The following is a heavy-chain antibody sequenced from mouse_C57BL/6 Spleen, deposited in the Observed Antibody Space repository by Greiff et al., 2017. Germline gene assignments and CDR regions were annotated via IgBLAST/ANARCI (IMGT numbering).Heavy chain of an antibody. Sequence: VQLKESGAELVRPGASVKLSCTASGFNIKDYYMHWVKQRPEQGLEWIGRIDPEDGDTEYAPKFQGKATMTADTSSNTAYLQLSSLTSEDTAVYYCTTPYYYGSSYPYYFDYWGQGTTLTVSS. CDR2: IDPEDGDT. D-gene: IGHD1-1*01. V-gene: IGHV14-1*01. J-gene: IGHJ2*01. CDR3: TTPYYYGSSYPYYFDY. CDR1: GFNIKDYY.